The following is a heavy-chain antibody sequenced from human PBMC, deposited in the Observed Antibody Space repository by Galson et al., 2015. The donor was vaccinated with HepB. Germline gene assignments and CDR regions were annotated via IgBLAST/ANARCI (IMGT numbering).Heavy chain of an antibody. J-gene: IGHJ5*02. Sequence: SVKVSCKASGFTFTSYGISWVRQAPGQGLEWMGWISVYNSNTNYAQKFQGRVTMTTDTSTRTAYMELRSLRSDDTAVYYCTRGGCSSTSCYFWFDPWGQGTLVTVSS. V-gene: IGHV1-18*04. CDR2: ISVYNSNT. CDR3: TRGGCSSTSCYFWFDP. D-gene: IGHD2-2*01. CDR1: GFTFTSYG.